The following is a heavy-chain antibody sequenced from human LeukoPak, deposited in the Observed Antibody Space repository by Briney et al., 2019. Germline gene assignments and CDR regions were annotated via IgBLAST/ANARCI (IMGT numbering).Heavy chain of an antibody. CDR3: ARDRAALEDWVEFDH. J-gene: IGHJ5*02. V-gene: IGHV3-66*03. D-gene: IGHD3/OR15-3a*01. CDR1: GFRVSDYY. Sequence: PGGSVRLSCAVSGFRVSDYYMSELRQAPGKGLEWFGLIRDSGEAFYADFVRGRFAISRDESENPLYLQMNSLRVEDTAVYFCARDRAALEDWVEFDHWGQGTPVIVSS. CDR2: IRDSGEA.